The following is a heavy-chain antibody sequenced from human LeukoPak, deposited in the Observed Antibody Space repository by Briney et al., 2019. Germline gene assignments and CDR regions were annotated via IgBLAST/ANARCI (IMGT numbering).Heavy chain of an antibody. CDR2: ISWNSGSI. CDR3: AKDRSTRRTYYYGMDV. Sequence: GRSLRLSCAASGFTFDDYAMHWVRQAPGKGLEWASGISWNSGSIGYADSVKGRFTISRDNAKNSLYLQMNSLRAEDTALYSCAKDRSTRRTYYYGMDVWGQGTTVTVSS. J-gene: IGHJ6*02. V-gene: IGHV3-9*01. D-gene: IGHD2-2*01. CDR1: GFTFDDYA.